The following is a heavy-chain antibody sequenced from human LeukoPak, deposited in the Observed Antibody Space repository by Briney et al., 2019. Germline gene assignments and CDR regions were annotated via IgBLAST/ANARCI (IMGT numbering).Heavy chain of an antibody. D-gene: IGHD2-15*01. CDR2: ISSSGSTI. J-gene: IGHJ4*02. CDR3: ARDRGKILPDY. V-gene: IGHV3-48*04. CDR1: GFPFSSYA. Sequence: GGSLKLSCAASGFPFSSYAMHWVRQAPGKGLEWVSYISSSGSTIYYADSVKGRFTISRDNAKNSLYLQMNSLRAEDTAVYYCARDRGKILPDYWGQGTLVTVSS.